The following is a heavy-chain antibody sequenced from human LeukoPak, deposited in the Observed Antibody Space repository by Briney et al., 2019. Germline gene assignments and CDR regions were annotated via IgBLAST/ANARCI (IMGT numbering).Heavy chain of an antibody. J-gene: IGHJ4*02. CDR3: ARGQEAYYYGSGTSDY. CDR2: ISSSGSTI. V-gene: IGHV3-11*04. Sequence: GGSLRLSCAASGFTFYDYYMSWIRQAPGKGLEWVSYISSSGSTISYADSVKGRFTISRDNAKNSLYLQMNSLRAEDTAVYYCARGQEAYYYGSGTSDYWGQGTLVTVSS. D-gene: IGHD3-10*01. CDR1: GFTFYDYY.